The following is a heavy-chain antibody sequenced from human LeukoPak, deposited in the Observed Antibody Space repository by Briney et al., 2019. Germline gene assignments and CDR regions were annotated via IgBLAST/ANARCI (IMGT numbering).Heavy chain of an antibody. CDR1: GFTFSDYF. J-gene: IGHJ4*02. CDR3: AKATVTSLFDY. Sequence: GGSLRLSCSGSGFTFSDYFMNWIRQAPGKGLEWVSAISGSGGSTYYADSVKGRFTISRDNSKNTLYLQMNSLRAEDTAVYYCAKATVTSLFDYWGQGTLVTVSS. V-gene: IGHV3-23*01. D-gene: IGHD4-17*01. CDR2: ISGSGGST.